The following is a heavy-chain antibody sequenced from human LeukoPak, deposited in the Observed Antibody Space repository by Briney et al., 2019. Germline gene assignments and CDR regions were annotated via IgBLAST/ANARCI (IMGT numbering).Heavy chain of an antibody. J-gene: IGHJ5*02. D-gene: IGHD3-16*02. CDR2: IYYSGST. CDR1: GGSFSGYY. V-gene: IGHV4-59*01. CDR3: ARGPYDYVWGSYRSLNIWFDP. Sequence: PSETLSLTCAVYGGSFSGYYWSWIRQPPGKGLEWIGYIYYSGSTNYNPSLKSRVTISVDTSKNQFSLKLSSVTAADTAVYYCARGPYDYVWGSYRSLNIWFDPWGQGTLVTVSS.